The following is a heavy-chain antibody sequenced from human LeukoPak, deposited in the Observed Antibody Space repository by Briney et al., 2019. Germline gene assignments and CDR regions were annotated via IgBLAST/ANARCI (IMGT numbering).Heavy chain of an antibody. D-gene: IGHD1-7*01. Sequence: ASVKVSCKASGYTFTEHFIHWVRQAPGQGLQYMGWIHPASANTVYAQMFHGRVTLTRDTFATTTYMELSGLRSDDTAVYYCARDLRPANLWGQGTLVTVSS. J-gene: IGHJ4*02. CDR3: ARDLRPANL. CDR1: GYTFTEHF. V-gene: IGHV1-2*02. CDR2: IHPASANT.